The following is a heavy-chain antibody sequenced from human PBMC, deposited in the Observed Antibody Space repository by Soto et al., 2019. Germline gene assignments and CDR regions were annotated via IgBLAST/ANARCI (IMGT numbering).Heavy chain of an antibody. CDR1: GFTFSSYG. V-gene: IGHV3-33*01. CDR2: IWYDGSNK. J-gene: IGHJ6*03. D-gene: IGHD3-9*01. Sequence: PGGSLRLSCAASGFTFSSYGMHWVRQAPGKGLEWVAVIWYDGSNKYYADSVKGRFTISRDNSKNTLYLQMNSLRAEDTAVYYCARSKDEYFDWLFIMPQYYYMDVWGKGTTVTVSS. CDR3: ARSKDEYFDWLFIMPQYYYMDV.